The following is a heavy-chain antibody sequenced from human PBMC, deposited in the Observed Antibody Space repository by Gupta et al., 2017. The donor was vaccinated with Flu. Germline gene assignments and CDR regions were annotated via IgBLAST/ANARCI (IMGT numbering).Heavy chain of an antibody. V-gene: IGHV3-15*01. J-gene: IGHJ4*02. CDR2: IKSKTDGGTT. CDR1: GFTFSNAW. CDR3: TLHRTDY. Sequence: EVQLVESGGGLVKPGGSLRLSCAASGFTFSNAWMSWVRQAPGKGLEWVGRIKSKTDGGTTDYAAPVKGRFTISRDDSKKTMYMKMNGLKTEDTAGYYCTLHRTDYWCQVTLVTVYS. D-gene: IGHD4-4*01.